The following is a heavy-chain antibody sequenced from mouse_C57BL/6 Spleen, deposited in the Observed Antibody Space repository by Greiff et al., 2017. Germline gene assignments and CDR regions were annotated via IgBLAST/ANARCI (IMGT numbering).Heavy chain of an antibody. V-gene: IGHV1-69*01. CDR3: ARSGSLRPFFDY. Sequence: VQLQQPGAELVMPGASVKLSCKASGYTFTSYWMHWVKQRPGQGLEWIGEINPSDSYTNYNQKFKGKSTLTVDKSSSTAYMQLSSLTSKDSAVYYCARSGSLRPFFDYWGQGTTLTVSS. CDR1: GYTFTSYW. CDR2: INPSDSYT. D-gene: IGHD3-1*01. J-gene: IGHJ2*01.